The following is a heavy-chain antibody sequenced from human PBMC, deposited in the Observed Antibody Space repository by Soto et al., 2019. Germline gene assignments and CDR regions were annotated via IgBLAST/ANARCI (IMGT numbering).Heavy chain of an antibody. CDR1: GFTFSSYA. D-gene: IGHD3-3*01. J-gene: IGHJ6*02. CDR2: ISGSGGST. Sequence: GGSLRLSCAASGFTFSSYAMSWVRQAPGKGLEWVSAISGSGGSTYYADSVKGRFTISRDNSKNTLYLQMNSLRAEDTAVYYCAKTDDENSFWPGHGMDGWGQGTTVTVSS. CDR3: AKTDDENSFWPGHGMDG. V-gene: IGHV3-23*01.